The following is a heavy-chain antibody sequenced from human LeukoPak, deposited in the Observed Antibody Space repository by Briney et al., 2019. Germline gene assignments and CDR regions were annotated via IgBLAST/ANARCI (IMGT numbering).Heavy chain of an antibody. J-gene: IGHJ4*02. Sequence: PGGSLRLSCAASGFTFSSYSMNWVRQAPGKGLEWVSHITASGTAMFYADSVKGRFTISRDNAKNSLYLQMNSLRDDDTAVYYCAKERSTTTWYDHWGQGILVTVSS. CDR2: ITASGTAM. CDR3: AKERSTTTWYDH. D-gene: IGHD2-2*01. CDR1: GFTFSSYS. V-gene: IGHV3-48*02.